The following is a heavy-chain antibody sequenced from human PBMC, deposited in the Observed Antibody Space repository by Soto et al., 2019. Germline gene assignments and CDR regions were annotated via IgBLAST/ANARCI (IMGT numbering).Heavy chain of an antibody. J-gene: IGHJ6*02. Sequence: GTSVKFKCKASGYTLTSNYMHWVRQAHGKGLEWMGIINPSGGSTSYAQKFQGRVTMTRDTSTSTVYMELSSLRSEDTAVYYCARERIAAAGTGRASGMDVWGQGTTVTGFS. V-gene: IGHV1-46*01. CDR2: INPSGGST. D-gene: IGHD6-13*01. CDR1: GYTLTSNY. CDR3: ARERIAAAGTGRASGMDV.